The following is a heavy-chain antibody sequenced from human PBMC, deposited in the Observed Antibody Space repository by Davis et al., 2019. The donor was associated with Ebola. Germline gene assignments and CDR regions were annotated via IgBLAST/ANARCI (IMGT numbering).Heavy chain of an antibody. V-gene: IGHV3-48*02. CDR1: GFTFSSYS. Sequence: GESLKISCAASGFTFSSYSMNWVRQAPGKGLEWVSYISSSSSTIYYADSVKGRFTISRDNAKHSLYLQMNSLRDEDTAVYYCARNLMTTVTTFYWYFDLWGRGTLVTVSS. J-gene: IGHJ2*01. CDR3: ARNLMTTVTTFYWYFDL. CDR2: ISSSSSTI. D-gene: IGHD4-17*01.